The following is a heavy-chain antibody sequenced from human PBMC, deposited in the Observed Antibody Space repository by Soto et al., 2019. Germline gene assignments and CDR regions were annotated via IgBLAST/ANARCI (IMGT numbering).Heavy chain of an antibody. J-gene: IGHJ6*02. CDR3: AGSQGGSSSLDIYYYYYYGMDV. V-gene: IGHV1-69*01. D-gene: IGHD2-15*01. CDR2: IIHVFGTA. Sequence: QVQLVQSGAEVKKPGSSVKVSCKAPGGTFSSYAISWVRQSPGQGLEWMGGIIHVFGTAKYAQKFQRRVTIAADEYTSTGYMELSSMRSEDTAVYYCAGSQGGSSSLDIYYYYYYGMDVWGQGTMVTVSS. CDR1: GGTFSSYA.